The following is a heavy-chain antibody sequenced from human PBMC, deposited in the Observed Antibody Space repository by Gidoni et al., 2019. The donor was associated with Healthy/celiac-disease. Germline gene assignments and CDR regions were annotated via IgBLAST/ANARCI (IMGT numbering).Heavy chain of an antibody. J-gene: IGHJ5*02. CDR2: INAGNGNT. CDR3: ARALPHGSWFDP. Sequence: QVQLVQSYAEVTKPGASVKVSCKASGYTFTRYAMHWVRQAPGQRLEWMGWINAGNGNTKYSQKFQGRVTITRDTSASTAYMELSSLRSEDTAVYYCARALPHGSWFDPWGQGTLVTVSS. CDR1: GYTFTRYA. V-gene: IGHV1-3*01.